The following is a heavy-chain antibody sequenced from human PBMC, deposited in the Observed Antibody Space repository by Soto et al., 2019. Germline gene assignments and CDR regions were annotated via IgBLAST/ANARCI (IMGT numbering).Heavy chain of an antibody. CDR3: ARSSQATVTTFAY. V-gene: IGHV4-31*03. CDR1: GGSISSGGYY. J-gene: IGHJ4*02. Sequence: QVQLQESGPGLVKPSQTLSLTCTVSGGSISSGGYYWSWISQHPGKGLEWIGYIHYSGSTYYNPSLQSRVTISVDPSKNQFSLKLSSVTAADTAVYYCARSSQATVTTFAYCGQGTLVTVSS. D-gene: IGHD4-17*01. CDR2: IHYSGST.